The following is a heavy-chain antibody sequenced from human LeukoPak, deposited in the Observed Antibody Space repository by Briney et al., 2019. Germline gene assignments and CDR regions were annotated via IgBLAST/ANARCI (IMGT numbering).Heavy chain of an antibody. CDR2: ISYDGSNK. CDR1: GFTFSSYA. CDR3: ARDLRPGIAVAGTDY. J-gene: IGHJ4*02. D-gene: IGHD6-19*01. V-gene: IGHV3-30-3*01. Sequence: GSLRLSCAASGFTFSSYAMHWVRQAPGKGLEWVAVISYDGSNKYYADSVKGRFTISRDNSKNTLYLQMNSLRAEDTAVYYCARDLRPGIAVAGTDYWGQGTLVTVSS.